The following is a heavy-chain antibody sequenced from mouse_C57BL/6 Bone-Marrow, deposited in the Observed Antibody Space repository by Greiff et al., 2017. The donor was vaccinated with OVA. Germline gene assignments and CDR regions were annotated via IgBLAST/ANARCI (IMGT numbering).Heavy chain of an antibody. CDR1: GYAFTNYL. J-gene: IGHJ1*03. V-gene: IGHV1-54*01. D-gene: IGHD2-1*01. CDR3: VGNYYWYFDV. Sequence: VQLQQSGAELVRPGTSVKVSCKASGYAFTNYLIEWVKQRPGQGLEWIGVINPGSGGTNYTEKFKGKATLTADKSSSTAYMQLSSLTSEDSAVYFCVGNYYWYFDVWGTGTTVTVSS. CDR2: INPGSGGT.